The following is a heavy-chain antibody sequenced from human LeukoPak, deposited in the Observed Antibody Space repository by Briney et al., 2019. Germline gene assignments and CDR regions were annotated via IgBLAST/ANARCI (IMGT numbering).Heavy chain of an antibody. V-gene: IGHV3-7*04. J-gene: IGHJ4*02. CDR2: IKQDGSEK. CDR1: GFTFSSYW. D-gene: IGHD6-19*01. Sequence: TGGSLRLPCAASGFTFSSYWMSWVRQASGKGLEWVANIKQDGSEKYYVDSVKGRFTISRDKAKNSLYLPMNSLRAEDTAVYYCARAKQWTYFDYWGQGTLVTVSS. CDR3: ARAKQWTYFDY.